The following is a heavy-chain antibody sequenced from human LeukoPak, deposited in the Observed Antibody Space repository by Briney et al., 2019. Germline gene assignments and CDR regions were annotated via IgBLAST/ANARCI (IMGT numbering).Heavy chain of an antibody. CDR3: ARGRVTMVRGVILVPRYYYMDV. V-gene: IGHV1-8*03. J-gene: IGHJ6*03. D-gene: IGHD3-10*01. Sequence: EASVKVSCKASGYTFTSYDINWVRQATGQRLEWMGWMNPNSGNTGYAQKFQGRVTITRNTSISTAYMELSSLRSEDTAVYYCARGRVTMVRGVILVPRYYYMDVWGKGTTVTVSS. CDR2: MNPNSGNT. CDR1: GYTFTSYD.